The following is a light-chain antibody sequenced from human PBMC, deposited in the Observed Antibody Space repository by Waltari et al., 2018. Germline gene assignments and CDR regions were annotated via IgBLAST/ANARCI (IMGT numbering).Light chain of an antibody. CDR3: QQTYSSPSS. V-gene: IGKV1-39*01. CDR2: AAS. J-gene: IGKJ2*03. CDR1: QSINTY. Sequence: DIQMTQSPSSLSASVGDRVTITCRASQSINTYLNWYQQQLGKAPKLLIYAASNLQNGVPSRFSGSGSETDFTLTISSLQPEDFATYYCQQTYSSPSSFGQGTKLEIK.